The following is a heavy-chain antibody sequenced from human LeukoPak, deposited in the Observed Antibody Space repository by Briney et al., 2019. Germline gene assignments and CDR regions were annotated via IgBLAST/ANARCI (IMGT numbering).Heavy chain of an antibody. CDR3: ARVPLGYCSSTSCHGPDF. Sequence: SETLSLTCAVYGESLSGFYWSWIRQPPGKGLEWIGEINHSGRTNYNPSLKRRVTISVDTAKNQFALRLSAVTVADTAVYCCARVPLGYCSSTSCHGPDFWGQGTLVTVSS. CDR2: INHSGRT. D-gene: IGHD2-2*01. V-gene: IGHV4-34*01. J-gene: IGHJ4*02. CDR1: GESLSGFY.